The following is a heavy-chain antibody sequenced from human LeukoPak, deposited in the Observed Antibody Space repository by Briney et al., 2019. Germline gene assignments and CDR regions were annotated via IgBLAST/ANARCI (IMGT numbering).Heavy chain of an antibody. CDR2: INPSGGST. CDR1: GYTFTSYY. J-gene: IGHJ4*02. CDR3: ARVLVRFGEFDY. Sequence: ASVKVSCKASGYTFTSYYMHWVRQAPGQGLEWMGIINPSGGSTSYAQKFQGRVTITADESTSTAYMELSSLRSEDTAVYYCARVLVRFGEFDYWGQGTLVTVSS. V-gene: IGHV1-46*01. D-gene: IGHD3-10*01.